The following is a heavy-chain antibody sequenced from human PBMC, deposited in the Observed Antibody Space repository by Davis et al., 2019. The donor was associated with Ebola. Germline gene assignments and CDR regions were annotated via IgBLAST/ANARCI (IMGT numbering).Heavy chain of an antibody. J-gene: IGHJ4*02. CDR1: GYTFTSYW. CDR2: IYPGDPET. CDR3: AGQWGTVLPPAY. Sequence: GESLKISCKGSGYTFTSYWIAWVRQVPGKGLEWMGSIYPGDPETRYSPSLQGQATTSADKSINTAYLQWSSLRASGTAIYYCAGQWGTVLPPAYWGQGTLVTVSS. D-gene: IGHD3-16*01. V-gene: IGHV5-51*01.